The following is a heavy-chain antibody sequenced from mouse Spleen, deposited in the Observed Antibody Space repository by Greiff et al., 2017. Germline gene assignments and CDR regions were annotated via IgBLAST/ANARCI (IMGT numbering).Heavy chain of an antibody. J-gene: IGHJ1*01. CDR2: IYPGDGDT. D-gene: IGHD2-10*02. V-gene: IGHV1-82*01. CDR3: ARKYGNYGWYFDV. Sequence: VQLQQSGPELVKPGASVKISCKASGYAFSSSWMNWVKQRPGKGLEWIGRIYPGDGDTNYNGKFKGKATLTADKSSSTAYMQLSSLTSEDSAVYFCARKYGNYGWYFDVWGAGTTVTVSS. CDR1: GYAFSSSW.